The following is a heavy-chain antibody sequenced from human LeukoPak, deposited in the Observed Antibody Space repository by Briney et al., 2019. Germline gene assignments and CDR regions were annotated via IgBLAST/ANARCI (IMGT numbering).Heavy chain of an antibody. CDR2: ISGSGGST. D-gene: IGHD2-15*01. J-gene: IGHJ4*02. Sequence: PGGSLRLSCAASRFIFSSYGMSWVRQAPGKGLEWVSAISGSGGSTYYADSVKGRFTISRDNSKNTLYLQMNSLRAEDTAVYYCAKGVGYCSGGSCQQFDYWGQGTLVTVSS. CDR3: AKGVGYCSGGSCQQFDY. V-gene: IGHV3-23*01. CDR1: RFIFSSYG.